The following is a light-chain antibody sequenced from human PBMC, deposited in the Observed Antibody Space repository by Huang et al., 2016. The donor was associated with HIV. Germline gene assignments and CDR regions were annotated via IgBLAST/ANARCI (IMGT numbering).Light chain of an antibody. Sequence: EIVMTQSPATMSVSPGERATLPCRASQTVNSTLAWYQPKPGQAPRLHIYGATTRATGVPARFRGSGSGTKFTLTISSLQSEDFAVYYCQQYNNWLAFGQGTKVEIK. CDR3: QQYNNWLA. CDR2: GAT. CDR1: QTVNST. J-gene: IGKJ1*01. V-gene: IGKV3-15*01.